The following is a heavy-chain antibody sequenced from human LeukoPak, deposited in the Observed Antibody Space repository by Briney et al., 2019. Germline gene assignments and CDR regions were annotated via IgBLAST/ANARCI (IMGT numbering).Heavy chain of an antibody. J-gene: IGHJ3*02. CDR2: INPHSGGT. V-gene: IGHV1-2*02. CDR3: ARAFWQQLVPSAFDI. D-gene: IGHD6-13*01. CDR1: GYTFTGFY. Sequence: ASVKVSCKASGYTFTGFYMHWVRQAPGQGLEWVGWINPHSGGTNYAQKFQGRVTITADESTSTAYMELSSLRSEDTAVYYCARAFWQQLVPSAFDIWGQGTMVTVSS.